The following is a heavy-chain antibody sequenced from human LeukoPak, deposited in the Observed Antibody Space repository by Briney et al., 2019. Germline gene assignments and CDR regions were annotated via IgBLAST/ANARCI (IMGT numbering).Heavy chain of an antibody. Sequence: ASVKVPCKASGYTFTSYYMHWVRQAPGQGLEWMGIINPSGGSTSYAQKFQGRVTMTRDTSTSTVYMELSSLRSEDTAVYYCARVVGCSGGSCYYPFDYWGQGTLVTVSS. V-gene: IGHV1-46*01. CDR3: ARVVGCSGGSCYYPFDY. CDR1: GYTFTSYY. CDR2: INPSGGST. J-gene: IGHJ4*02. D-gene: IGHD2-15*01.